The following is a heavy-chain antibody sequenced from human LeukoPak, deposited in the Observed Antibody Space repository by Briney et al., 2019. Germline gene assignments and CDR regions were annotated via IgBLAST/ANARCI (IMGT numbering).Heavy chain of an antibody. Sequence: GASVKVSCKASGYTFTNYDINWGRQATGQGLEWMGWMNPNSGNTGYAQKFQGRVTMTRNTSIGTAYMELSSLRSEDTAGYYCARVYYYDSSGSPNWFDPWGQRTLVTVSS. CDR2: MNPNSGNT. D-gene: IGHD3-22*01. CDR3: ARVYYYDSSGSPNWFDP. J-gene: IGHJ5*02. CDR1: GYTFTNYD. V-gene: IGHV1-8*01.